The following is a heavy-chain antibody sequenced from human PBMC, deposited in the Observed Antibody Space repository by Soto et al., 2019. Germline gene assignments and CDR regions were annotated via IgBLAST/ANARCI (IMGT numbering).Heavy chain of an antibody. CDR2: IDPSDSYT. CDR3: ARRIYCNTSSCYSSYYYGMDV. V-gene: IGHV5-10-1*01. J-gene: IGHJ6*02. CDR1: GYSFTTYW. Sequence: GESLKISCKGSGYSFTTYWIYWVRQMPGKGLEWMGRIDPSDSYTNYSPSFQGHVTMSADKSVSTAYLQWSSLRASDTATYYCARRIYCNTSSCYSSYYYGMDVWGQGPTVTVSS. D-gene: IGHD2-2*01.